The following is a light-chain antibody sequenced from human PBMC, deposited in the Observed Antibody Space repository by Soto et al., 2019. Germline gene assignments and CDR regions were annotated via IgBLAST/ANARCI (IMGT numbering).Light chain of an antibody. Sequence: DIQMTQAPSTLSASVGDRVTITCRASQSISYWLAWYQQKPGKAPNRLIYDASNLESGVPSRFSGSGFGTEFTLTISRLQPDDFATYYCQQYNSYSWTFGQGTKVDLK. V-gene: IGKV1-5*01. CDR1: QSISYW. CDR3: QQYNSYSWT. CDR2: DAS. J-gene: IGKJ1*01.